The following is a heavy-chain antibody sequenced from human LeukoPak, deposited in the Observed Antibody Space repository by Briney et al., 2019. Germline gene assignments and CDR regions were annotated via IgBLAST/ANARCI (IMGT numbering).Heavy chain of an antibody. CDR2: VSYDGSFQ. J-gene: IGHJ4*02. Sequence: GGSLRLSCAASGFNFVNYATHWVRQAPGKGLDWVALVSYDGSFQSYADSVKGRFTISRDSSTNTVSLQMNSLRDEDTAMYYCAREIRGYYAAYWGQGILVTVSS. D-gene: IGHD3-3*01. CDR3: AREIRGYYAAY. CDR1: GFNFVNYA. V-gene: IGHV3-30*04.